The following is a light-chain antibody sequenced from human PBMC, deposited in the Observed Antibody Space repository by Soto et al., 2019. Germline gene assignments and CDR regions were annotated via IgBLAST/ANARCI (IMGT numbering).Light chain of an antibody. CDR1: SRDVGGYKY. CDR2: EVS. J-gene: IGLJ2*01. CDR3: SSYTSSSTLV. V-gene: IGLV2-14*01. Sequence: QSAPTQPATASGSPGQSITISCTGSSRDVGGYKYVSWYQQHPGKAPKLMIYEVSNRPSGISNRFSGSKSGNTASLTLSGLQAEDEADYYCSSYTSSSTLVFGGGTKVTVL.